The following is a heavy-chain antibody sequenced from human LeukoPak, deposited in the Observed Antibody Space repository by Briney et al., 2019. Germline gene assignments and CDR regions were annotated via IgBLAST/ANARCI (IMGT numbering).Heavy chain of an antibody. CDR2: ISWNSGSI. CDR3: ARDIGQLWRTSPFDD. J-gene: IGHJ4*02. D-gene: IGHD5-18*01. Sequence: PGGSLRLSCAASGFTFDDYAMHWVRQAPGKGLEWVSGISWNSGSIGYANSVKGRFTISRDNAKNSLYLQMNSLRAEDTAVYYCARDIGQLWRTSPFDDWGQGTLVTVSS. V-gene: IGHV3-9*01. CDR1: GFTFDDYA.